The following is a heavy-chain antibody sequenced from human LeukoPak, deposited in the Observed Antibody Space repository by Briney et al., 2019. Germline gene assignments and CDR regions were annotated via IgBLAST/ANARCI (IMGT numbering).Heavy chain of an antibody. CDR2: IYPGDSDT. D-gene: IGHD1-26*01. Sequence: GESLKISCQGSGYSFSSYWIGWVRQMPGKGLEWMGMIYPGDSDTRYSPSFQGQVTISADNFISTAYLQWSSLKASNTAMYYCARGGIVGSAFDYWGQGTLVTVSS. V-gene: IGHV5-51*01. J-gene: IGHJ4*02. CDR1: GYSFSSYW. CDR3: ARGGIVGSAFDY.